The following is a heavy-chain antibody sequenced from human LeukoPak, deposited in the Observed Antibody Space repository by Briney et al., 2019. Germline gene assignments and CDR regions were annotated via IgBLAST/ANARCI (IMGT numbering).Heavy chain of an antibody. Sequence: WASVKASCKASGYIFTTYDISWVRQAPEQGLEWMGWINTHTGSTNYAQNLQGRVTMTTDTSTSTAYMELRSLGSDDTAVYYCARGPGGCSGGSCYHDYWGQGNVVIVSS. CDR1: GYIFTTYD. CDR3: ARGPGGCSGGSCYHDY. CDR2: INTHTGST. J-gene: IGHJ4*02. V-gene: IGHV1-18*01. D-gene: IGHD2-15*01.